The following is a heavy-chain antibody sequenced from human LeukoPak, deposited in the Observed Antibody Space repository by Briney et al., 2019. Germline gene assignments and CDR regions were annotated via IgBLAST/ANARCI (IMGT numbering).Heavy chain of an antibody. D-gene: IGHD3-16*02. CDR3: AREAVMITFGGVIVGDAFDI. J-gene: IGHJ3*02. V-gene: IGHV1-18*01. Sequence: ASVKVSCKASGYTFTSYGISWVRQAPGQGLEWMGWISAYNGNTNYAQKLQGRVTMTTDTSTSTAYMGLRSLRSDDTAVYYCAREAVMITFGGVIVGDAFDIWGQGTMVTVSS. CDR1: GYTFTSYG. CDR2: ISAYNGNT.